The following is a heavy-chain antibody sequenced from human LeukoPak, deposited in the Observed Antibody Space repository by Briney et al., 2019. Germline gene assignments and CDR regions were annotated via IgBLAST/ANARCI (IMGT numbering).Heavy chain of an antibody. CDR2: ISSSSSYI. CDR1: GFTFSSYS. Sequence: GGSLRLSCAASGFTFSSYSMNWVRQAPGKGLEWVSSISSSSSYIYYADSVKGRFTISRDNAKNSLYLQMNSLRAEDTAVYYCARTPGGYSYGYVGYYFDYWGQGTLVTVSS. V-gene: IGHV3-21*01. D-gene: IGHD5-18*01. J-gene: IGHJ4*02. CDR3: ARTPGGYSYGYVGYYFDY.